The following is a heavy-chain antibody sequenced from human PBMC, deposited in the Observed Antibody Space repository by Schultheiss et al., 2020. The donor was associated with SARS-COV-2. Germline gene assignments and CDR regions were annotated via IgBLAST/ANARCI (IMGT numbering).Heavy chain of an antibody. CDR2: IYWDDDK. CDR1: GFSLTTSGVG. V-gene: IGHV2-5*02. J-gene: IGHJ4*02. D-gene: IGHD5-18*01. CDR3: ARMRYSYGLDY. Sequence: SGPTLVKPTQTLTLTCTFSGFSLTTSGVGVGWIRQPPGKTLEWLALIYWDDDKRYSPSLQSRLTITKDTSKNQVVLTMTNMDPVDTATYYCARMRYSYGLDYWGQGTLVTVSS.